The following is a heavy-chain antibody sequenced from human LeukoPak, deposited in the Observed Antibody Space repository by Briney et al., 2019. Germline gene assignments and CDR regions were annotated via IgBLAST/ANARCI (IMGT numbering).Heavy chain of an antibody. V-gene: IGHV3-23*01. Sequence: GGSLRLSCVASGFTFSSYAMSWVRQAPGKGLEWVSAISGSSGGTYYADSVKGRFTISRDNSRNTLYLQMNSLRAEDTAIFYCAKEASSYSSWYYSDAFDFWGRGTMVTVSS. D-gene: IGHD6-13*01. CDR2: ISGSSGGT. J-gene: IGHJ3*01. CDR1: GFTFSSYA. CDR3: AKEASSYSSWYYSDAFDF.